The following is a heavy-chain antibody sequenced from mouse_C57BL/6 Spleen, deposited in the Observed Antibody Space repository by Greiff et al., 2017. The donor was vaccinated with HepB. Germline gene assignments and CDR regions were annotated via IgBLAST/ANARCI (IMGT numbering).Heavy chain of an antibody. J-gene: IGHJ4*01. CDR2: IDPSDSYT. V-gene: IGHV1-69*01. Sequence: VQLQQSGAELVMPGASVKLSCKASGYTFTSYWMHWVKQRPGQGLEWIGEIDPSDSYTNYNQKFQGKSTLTVDKSSSTAYMQLSSLTSEDSAVYYCARQLRLDEAMDYWGQGTSVTVSS. CDR1: GYTFTSYW. CDR3: ARQLRLDEAMDY. D-gene: IGHD3-2*02.